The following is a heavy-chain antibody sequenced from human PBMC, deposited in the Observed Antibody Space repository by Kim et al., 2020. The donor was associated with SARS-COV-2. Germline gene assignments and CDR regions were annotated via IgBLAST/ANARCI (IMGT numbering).Heavy chain of an antibody. V-gene: IGHV4-39*01. CDR2: IYYSGST. D-gene: IGHD2-2*01. J-gene: IGHJ5*02. Sequence: SETLSLTCTVSGGSISSSSYYWGWIRQPPGKGLEWIGSIYYSGSTYYNPSLKSRVTISVDTSKNQFSLKLSSVTAADTAVYYCARGRGGDIVVVPAAFFDPWGQGTLVTVSS. CDR1: GGSISSSSYY. CDR3: ARGRGGDIVVVPAAFFDP.